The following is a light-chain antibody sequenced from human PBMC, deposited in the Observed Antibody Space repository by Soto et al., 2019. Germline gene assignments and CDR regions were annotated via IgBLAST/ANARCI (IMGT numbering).Light chain of an antibody. V-gene: IGKV1-5*01. Sequence: DIQMTQSPSTLSASVGDRVTITCRASQRISSWLAWYQQKPGKAPKLLIYDASSLESGVPSRFSGSGSGTXXXXXXXSLQPDDFATYYCQQYNSYPITFGQGTRLEIK. CDR1: QRISSW. CDR2: DAS. CDR3: QQYNSYPIT. J-gene: IGKJ5*01.